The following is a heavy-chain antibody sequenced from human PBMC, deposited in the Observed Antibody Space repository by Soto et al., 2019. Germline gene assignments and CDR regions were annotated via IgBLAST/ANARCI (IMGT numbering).Heavy chain of an antibody. D-gene: IGHD1-1*01. Sequence: QVQVQESGPGLVKPSETLSLTCTLSGGSISSDDYYWSWIRQPPGKGLEWIGYIYYSGSTSYNPSLMSRLTISIDTSKHQFSLKLTSVSAADTAVYYCARDRSNSPDYFDYWGQGTLVTVSS. J-gene: IGHJ4*02. CDR3: ARDRSNSPDYFDY. CDR1: GGSISSDDYY. CDR2: IYYSGST. V-gene: IGHV4-30-4*01.